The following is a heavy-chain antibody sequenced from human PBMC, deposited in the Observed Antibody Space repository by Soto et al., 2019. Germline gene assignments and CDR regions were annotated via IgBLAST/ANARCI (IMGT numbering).Heavy chain of an antibody. V-gene: IGHV1-24*01. Sequence: ASVKVSCKVSGYILTELSMHWVRQAPGKGLEWMGGFDPEDGETIYAQNFQGRVTMTEDTSTDTAYMELSSLRSEDTAVYYCAAKRIAMVRGVIIPQFYFDYWGEGTMVTV. CDR1: GYILTELS. CDR3: AAKRIAMVRGVIIPQFYFDY. D-gene: IGHD3-10*01. J-gene: IGHJ4*02. CDR2: FDPEDGET.